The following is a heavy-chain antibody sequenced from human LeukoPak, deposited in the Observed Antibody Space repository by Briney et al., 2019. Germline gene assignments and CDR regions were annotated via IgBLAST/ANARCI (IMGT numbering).Heavy chain of an antibody. Sequence: SETLSLTCAVYGGSFSGYYWSCIRQPPGKGLEWIGEINHSGSTNYNPSLKSRVTISVDTSKNQFSLKLSSVAAADTAVYYCARVRYSSRGMDVWGQGTTVTVSS. D-gene: IGHD6-19*01. CDR2: INHSGST. CDR1: GGSFSGYY. CDR3: ARVRYSSRGMDV. V-gene: IGHV4-34*01. J-gene: IGHJ6*02.